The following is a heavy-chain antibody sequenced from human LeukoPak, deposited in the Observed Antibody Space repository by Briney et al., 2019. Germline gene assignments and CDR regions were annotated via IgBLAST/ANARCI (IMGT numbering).Heavy chain of an antibody. CDR1: GFIFNNFA. J-gene: IGHJ4*02. Sequence: PGGSLRLSCAASGFIFNNFAMSWVRQAPGKGLEWVSAISGSGLDTYYVDSVKGRFTISRDNSKKTLHLQMNSLRAEDTAVYYCARGPSLVATRGRDYWGQGTLVTVSS. V-gene: IGHV3-23*01. D-gene: IGHD5-12*01. CDR3: ARGPSLVATRGRDY. CDR2: ISGSGLDT.